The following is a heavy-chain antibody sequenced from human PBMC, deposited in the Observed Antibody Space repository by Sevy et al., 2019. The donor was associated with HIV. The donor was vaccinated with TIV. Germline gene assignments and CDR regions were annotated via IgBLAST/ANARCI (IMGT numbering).Heavy chain of an antibody. CDR1: GFTFRSFS. D-gene: IGHD1-1*01. Sequence: GGSLRLSCSASGFTFRSFSMHWVRQAPGKGLEWVAAIWYDGRTKQYGDSMKGRFTMSRDNSKNMLNLEMNSLRAEDTALYFCARDSARVIVPTAGFDSWGQGTVVTVSS. J-gene: IGHJ5*01. CDR3: ARDSARVIVPTAGFDS. CDR2: IWYDGRTK. V-gene: IGHV3-33*01.